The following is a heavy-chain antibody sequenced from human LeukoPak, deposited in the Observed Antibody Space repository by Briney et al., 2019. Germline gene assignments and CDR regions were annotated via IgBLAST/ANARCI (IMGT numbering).Heavy chain of an antibody. CDR1: GFTFSSYA. D-gene: IGHD2-2*01. J-gene: IGHJ6*02. CDR3: ASGPPYYCSSTSCYPYYYYYYGMDV. CDR2: ISYDGSNK. Sequence: GGSLRLSCAASGFTFSSYAMHWVRQAPGKGLEWVAVISYDGSNKYYADSVKGRFTISRDNSKNTLYLQMNSLRAEDTAVYYCASGPPYYCSSTSCYPYYYYYYGMDVWGQGTTDTVSS. V-gene: IGHV3-30-3*01.